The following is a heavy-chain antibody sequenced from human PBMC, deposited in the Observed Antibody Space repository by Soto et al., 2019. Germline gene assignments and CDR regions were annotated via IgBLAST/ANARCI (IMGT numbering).Heavy chain of an antibody. Sequence: SVKLSCKASGYTFTSYIIHWVRQATGQRLEWMGWINAGNGNTKFPQKFQGRVTITRDTSASTAYMELSSLRSEDTAVYYCARAAYYYDRSGYYPGEYWGQGTLVTVS. J-gene: IGHJ4*02. D-gene: IGHD3-22*01. CDR1: GYTFTSYI. CDR2: INAGNGNT. CDR3: ARAAYYYDRSGYYPGEY. V-gene: IGHV1-3*01.